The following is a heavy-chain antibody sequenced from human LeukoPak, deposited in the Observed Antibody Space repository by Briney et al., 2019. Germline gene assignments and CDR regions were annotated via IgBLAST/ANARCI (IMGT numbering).Heavy chain of an antibody. CDR1: GFIFSSYA. Sequence: GGSLRLSCVASGFIFSSYAMSWVRQAPGKGLEWVSAISGSGGRTYYADSVKGRFTISRDNSKNTLYLQMNSLRAEDTAVYYCAKTSGNTAMVVPFDYWGQGTLVTVSS. CDR3: AKTSGNTAMVVPFDY. D-gene: IGHD5-18*01. V-gene: IGHV3-23*01. CDR2: ISGSGGRT. J-gene: IGHJ4*02.